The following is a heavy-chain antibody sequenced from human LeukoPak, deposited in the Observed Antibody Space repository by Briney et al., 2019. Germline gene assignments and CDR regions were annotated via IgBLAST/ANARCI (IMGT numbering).Heavy chain of an antibody. J-gene: IGHJ2*01. V-gene: IGHV3-23*01. D-gene: IGHD3-9*01. CDR1: GFTFSSYA. CDR3: AKASYYDILTGYYVYWYFDL. Sequence: PGGSLRLSCAASGFTFSSYAMSWVCQAPGKGLEWVSAISGSGGSTYYADSVKGRFTISRDNSKNTLYLQMNSLRAEDTAVYYCAKASYYDILTGYYVYWYFDLWGRGTLVTVSS. CDR2: ISGSGGST.